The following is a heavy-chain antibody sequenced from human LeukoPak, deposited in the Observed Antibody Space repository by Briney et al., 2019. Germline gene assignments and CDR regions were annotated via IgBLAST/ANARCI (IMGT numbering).Heavy chain of an antibody. CDR3: ARDPQTIFLDY. Sequence: GGSLRLSCAASGFTFSSYAMHWVRQAPGKGLEWVAVISYDGSNKYYADSVKGRFTISRDNSKNTLYLQTNSLRAEDTAVYYCARDPQTIFLDYWGQGTLVTVSS. V-gene: IGHV3-30*01. CDR2: ISYDGSNK. J-gene: IGHJ4*02. CDR1: GFTFSSYA. D-gene: IGHD3-3*01.